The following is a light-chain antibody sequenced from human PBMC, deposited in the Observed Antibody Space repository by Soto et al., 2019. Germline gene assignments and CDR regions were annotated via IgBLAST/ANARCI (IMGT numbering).Light chain of an antibody. CDR2: DAS. CDR3: QQRNSWPLT. V-gene: IGKV3D-11*02. CDR1: QSVSSSY. J-gene: IGKJ5*01. Sequence: EIVLTQSPGTLSLSTGERATLSCRASQSVSSSYLAWYQQKPGQAPRLLIYDASNRATGIPARFSGSGPGTDFTLTISSLEPEDFAFYYCQQRNSWPLTFGGGTRLEIK.